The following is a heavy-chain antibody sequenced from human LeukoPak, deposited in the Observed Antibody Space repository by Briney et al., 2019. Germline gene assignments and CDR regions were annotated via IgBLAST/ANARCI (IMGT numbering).Heavy chain of an antibody. CDR3: ARGKVVVVPASWFDP. V-gene: IGHV1-8*01. J-gene: IGHJ5*02. CDR1: GYTFTSYD. D-gene: IGHD2-2*01. CDR2: MNPNSGNT. Sequence: ASVKVSCKASGYTFTSYDINWVRQATGQGLEWMGWMNPNSGNTGYAQKFQGRVTMTRDTSISTAYMELSRLRSDDTAVYYCARGKVVVVPASWFDPWGQGTLVTVSS.